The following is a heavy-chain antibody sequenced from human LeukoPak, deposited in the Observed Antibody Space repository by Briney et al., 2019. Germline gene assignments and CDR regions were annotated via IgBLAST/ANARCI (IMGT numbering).Heavy chain of an antibody. CDR2: IYTSGST. V-gene: IGHV4-4*07. CDR1: GGSISSYC. D-gene: IGHD3-22*01. CDR3: ARQDYYDSSAPFDY. Sequence: SETLSLTCTVSGGSISSYCRSWIRQPAGKGLEWIGRIYTSGSTNYNPSLKSRVTMSVDTSKNQFSLKLSSVTAADTAVYYCARQDYYDSSAPFDYWGQGTLVTVSS. J-gene: IGHJ4*02.